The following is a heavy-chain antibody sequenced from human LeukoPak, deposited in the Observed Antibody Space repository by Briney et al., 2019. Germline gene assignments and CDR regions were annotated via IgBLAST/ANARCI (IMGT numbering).Heavy chain of an antibody. J-gene: IGHJ4*02. Sequence: ASVKVSCKVSGYSLTKLSMHWVRQAPGKGLEWMGGFDPEDVETVYAQNLQGRVTMTEDPSTGTAYMELSSLRSDDTAVYYCARDIDRNYYDSSGVDYWGQGTLVTVSS. CDR3: ARDIDRNYYDSSGVDY. CDR1: GYSLTKLS. V-gene: IGHV1-24*01. CDR2: FDPEDVET. D-gene: IGHD3-22*01.